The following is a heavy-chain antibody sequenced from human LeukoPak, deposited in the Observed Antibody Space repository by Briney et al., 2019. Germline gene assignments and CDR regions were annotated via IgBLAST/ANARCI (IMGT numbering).Heavy chain of an antibody. V-gene: IGHV4-61*02. CDR1: GGSISSSSYY. D-gene: IGHD4-17*01. J-gene: IGHJ5*02. CDR3: ARSLTVTKYYDRVILGDWFDP. Sequence: PSETLSLACTVSGGSISSSSYYWGWIRQPAGKGLEWIGRIYTSGSTNYNPSLKSRVTMSVDTSKNQFSLKLSSVTAADTAVYYCARSLTVTKYYDRVILGDWFDPWGQGTLVTVSS. CDR2: IYTSGST.